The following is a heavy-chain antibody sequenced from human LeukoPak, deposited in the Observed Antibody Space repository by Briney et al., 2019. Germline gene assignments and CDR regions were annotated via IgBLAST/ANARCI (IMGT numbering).Heavy chain of an antibody. Sequence: SETLSLTCTVSGGSISSYYWSWIRQPPGKGLEWIGYIYYGGSTNYNPSLKSRVTISVDTSKNQFSLKLSSVTAADTAVYYCARGNPLSGSYYYYYGMDVWGQGTTVTVSS. CDR2: IYYGGST. J-gene: IGHJ6*02. CDR1: GGSISSYY. V-gene: IGHV4-59*01. CDR3: ARGNPLSGSYYYYYGMDV. D-gene: IGHD1-26*01.